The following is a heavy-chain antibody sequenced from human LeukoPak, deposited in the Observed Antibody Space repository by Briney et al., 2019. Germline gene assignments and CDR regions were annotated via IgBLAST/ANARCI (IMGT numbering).Heavy chain of an antibody. D-gene: IGHD4-17*01. J-gene: IGHJ4*02. CDR2: INKDGSLT. CDR1: GFFFRSYW. Sequence: GGSLRLSCAASGFFFRSYWMHWFRQAPGKELVWVSRINKDGSLTAYADSVNGRFTISRDNAKNTLYLQMNSLRAEDTAVYYCVRVGEDYGDRWDFWGQGTLVTVSS. CDR3: VRVGEDYGDRWDF. V-gene: IGHV3-74*01.